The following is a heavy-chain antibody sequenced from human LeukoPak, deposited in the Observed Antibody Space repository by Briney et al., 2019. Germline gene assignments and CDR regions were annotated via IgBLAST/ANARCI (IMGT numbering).Heavy chain of an antibody. CDR2: IYYSGSA. V-gene: IGHV4-39*01. CDR3: ARQGSGGRALDI. CDR1: GGSISSSTYY. J-gene: IGHJ3*02. Sequence: PSETLSLTCSVSGGSISSSTYYWGWIRQPPGKGLEWIGSIYYSGSANYNPSLKTRVTISADTSKNQLSLKLTSVTAADTAPYYCARQGSGGRALDIWGQGTMVTVSS.